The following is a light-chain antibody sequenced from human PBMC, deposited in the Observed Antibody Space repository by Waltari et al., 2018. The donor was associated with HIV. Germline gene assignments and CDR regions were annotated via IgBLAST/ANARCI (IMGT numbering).Light chain of an antibody. CDR2: VAS. V-gene: IGKV1-8*01. Sequence: AIRMTQSPSSFSVSTAVGVTITCRASQDITNSLAWYQQKPGQAPNLLIFVASNLQSGVPSRFSGSGSGTDFSLTISCLQSEDFATYYCQHYSTYPLTFGGGTKLEIK. CDR1: QDITNS. J-gene: IGKJ4*01. CDR3: QHYSTYPLT.